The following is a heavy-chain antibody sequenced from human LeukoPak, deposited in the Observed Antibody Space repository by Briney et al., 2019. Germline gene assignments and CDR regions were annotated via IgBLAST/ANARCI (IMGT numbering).Heavy chain of an antibody. V-gene: IGHV6-1*01. D-gene: IGHD6-13*01. CDR2: TYYRSKWYN. CDR1: GDSVSNNRAA. J-gene: IGHJ6*03. Sequence: SQTLSLTCAISGDSVSNNRAAWNWIRQSPSRGLEWLGRTYYRSKWYNDYAVSVKSRVIINPDTSKNQFSLQLKSVTPEDTAVYYCARGRGRDGQQLGLAGIYFYYYYMDVWGKGTTVTVSS. CDR3: ARGRGRDGQQLGLAGIYFYYYYMDV.